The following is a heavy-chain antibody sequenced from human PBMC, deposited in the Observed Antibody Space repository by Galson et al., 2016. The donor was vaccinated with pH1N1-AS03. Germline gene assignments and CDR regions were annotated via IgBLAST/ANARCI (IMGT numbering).Heavy chain of an antibody. Sequence: SVKVSCKASGDSFSSYAFTWVRLAPGQGLEWMGGIIPIFGKPQYAQKFLGRVTITADESTTTVYMDLSSLISDDTAMYYCARDGPGIVRANAHWGQGTLVTVSS. CDR3: ARDGPGIVRANAH. V-gene: IGHV1-69*13. J-gene: IGHJ1*01. CDR2: IIPIFGKP. D-gene: IGHD1-14*01. CDR1: GDSFSSYA.